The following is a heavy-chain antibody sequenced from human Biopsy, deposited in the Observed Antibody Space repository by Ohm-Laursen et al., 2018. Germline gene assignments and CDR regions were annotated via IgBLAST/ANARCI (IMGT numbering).Heavy chain of an antibody. CDR1: GGSFAGHY. Sequence: SDTLSLTCIVSGGSFAGHYWSWIRQPPGKGLEWIGHISYTGYTSYNASFKSRVTISVDTSRNHLSLRLSSLTAADTAVYYCARGSNDFGGLYFPRWGQGTLLTVSS. D-gene: IGHD4-23*01. CDR3: ARGSNDFGGLYFPR. CDR2: ISYTGYT. J-gene: IGHJ4*02. V-gene: IGHV4-59*11.